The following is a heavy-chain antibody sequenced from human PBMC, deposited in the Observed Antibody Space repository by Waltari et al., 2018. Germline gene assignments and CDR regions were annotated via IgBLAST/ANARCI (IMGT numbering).Heavy chain of an antibody. J-gene: IGHJ3*02. V-gene: IGHV1-69*05. Sequence: QVQLVQSGAEVKKPGSSVKVSCKASGGTFSSYAISWVRPAPGQGLEWMGGIIPIFGTANYAQKFQGRVTITTDESTSTAYMELSSLRSEDTAVYYCARGPRGYCSGGSCLHAFDIWGQGTMVTVSS. CDR2: IIPIFGTA. CDR3: ARGPRGYCSGGSCLHAFDI. D-gene: IGHD2-15*01. CDR1: GGTFSSYA.